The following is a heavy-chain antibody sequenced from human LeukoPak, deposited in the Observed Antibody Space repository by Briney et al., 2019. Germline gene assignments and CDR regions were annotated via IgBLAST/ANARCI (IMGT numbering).Heavy chain of an antibody. Sequence: SETLSLTCTVSGGSISSSGYYWGWIRQPPGKGLEWVGSVYYTGSTFYNPSLKSRVTTSVDTSKNHFSLNLSSVTAADTAVYYCARHRGRYYDSGSYYYFDYWGQGTLVTVSS. V-gene: IGHV4-39*02. CDR1: GGSISSSGYY. D-gene: IGHD3-10*01. CDR2: VYYTGST. J-gene: IGHJ4*02. CDR3: ARHRGRYYDSGSYYYFDY.